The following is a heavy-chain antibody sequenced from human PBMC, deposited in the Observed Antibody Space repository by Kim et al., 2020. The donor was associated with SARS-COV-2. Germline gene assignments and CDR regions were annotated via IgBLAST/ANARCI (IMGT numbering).Heavy chain of an antibody. CDR3: AGAAPGMNMDY. CDR2: ISSSGRII. D-gene: IGHD6-13*01. V-gene: IGHV3-48*02. J-gene: IGHJ4*02. Sequence: GGSLRLSCAASGFTFNNYSMNWVRQAPGKGLEWVSYISSSGRIIYYADSVKGRFTISRDDAKNSVYLQMNSLRDEDTAVYYCAGAAPGMNMDYWGQGTLVTVSS. CDR1: GFTFNNYS.